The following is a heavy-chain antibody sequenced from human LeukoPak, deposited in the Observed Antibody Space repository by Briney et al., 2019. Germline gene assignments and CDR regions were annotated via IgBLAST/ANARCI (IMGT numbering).Heavy chain of an antibody. V-gene: IGHV3-23*01. CDR2: ISSSGDDT. CDR3: AKGQTWASVYFDS. CDR1: GFSFNNAW. J-gene: IGHJ4*02. D-gene: IGHD7-27*01. Sequence: GGSLRLSCAASGFSFNNAWMSWVRQAPGKGLEYISAISSSGDDTLYVDSVKGRFTISRDNFKNTLYLQMNSLRAEDTAVYYCAKGQTWASVYFDSWGQGTLVTVSS.